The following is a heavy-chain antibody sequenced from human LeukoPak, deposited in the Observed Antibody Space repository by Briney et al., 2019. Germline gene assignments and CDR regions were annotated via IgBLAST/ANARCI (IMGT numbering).Heavy chain of an antibody. J-gene: IGHJ4*02. CDR3: ARGYGFEY. Sequence: GGSLRLSCAASGFTFSSYAMHWVRQAPGKGLEYISAISSDGVNTYHANSVKGRFTVSRDNSKNTLYSQMGSLRAEDMAAYYCARGYGFEYWGQGTLVTVSS. CDR1: GFTFSSYA. V-gene: IGHV3-64*01. CDR2: ISSDGVNT. D-gene: IGHD4-17*01.